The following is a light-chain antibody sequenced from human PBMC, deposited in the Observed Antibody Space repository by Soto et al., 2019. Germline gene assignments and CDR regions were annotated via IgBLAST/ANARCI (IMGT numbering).Light chain of an antibody. Sequence: AIRMTQSPSSLSASTVDRVTITCRASQGISSYLAWYQQKPGKAPNLLIYAASNLQSGVPSRFSASGSGTDFTLTINNLQPEDFATYYCQQSHTFPITFGQGTRLEIK. J-gene: IGKJ5*01. CDR1: QGISSY. CDR3: QQSHTFPIT. V-gene: IGKV1-8*01. CDR2: AAS.